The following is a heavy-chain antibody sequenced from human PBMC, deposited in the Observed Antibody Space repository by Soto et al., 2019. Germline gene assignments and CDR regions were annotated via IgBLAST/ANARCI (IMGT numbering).Heavy chain of an antibody. J-gene: IGHJ6*02. Sequence: QVQLQESGPGLVKPSQTLSLTCTLSGGSISSGSYYWSWIRQLPGKGLEWSGYVYYSGSTYYNPSLKSRVTISVDTSKNQFSLKLNSVTAADTAVYYCATRTDYYYGSGSLGGMDVWGQGTTVTVSS. CDR1: GGSISSGSYY. CDR2: VYYSGST. V-gene: IGHV4-31*03. CDR3: ATRTDYYYGSGSLGGMDV. D-gene: IGHD3-10*01.